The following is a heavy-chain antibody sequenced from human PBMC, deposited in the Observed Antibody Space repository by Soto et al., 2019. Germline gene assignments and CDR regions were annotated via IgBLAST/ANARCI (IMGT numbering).Heavy chain of an antibody. D-gene: IGHD4-17*01. CDR1: GGTFSSYA. J-gene: IGHJ6*02. Sequence: QVQLVQSGAEVKKPGSSVKVSCKASGGTFSSYAISWVRQAPGQGLEWMGGIIPIFGTANYAQKFQGRVTINADESTSTAYLELSSLSSADTAVYYCARDKGPDYRYYYGMDVWGQGTTVTVSS. V-gene: IGHV1-69*12. CDR2: IIPIFGTA. CDR3: ARDKGPDYRYYYGMDV.